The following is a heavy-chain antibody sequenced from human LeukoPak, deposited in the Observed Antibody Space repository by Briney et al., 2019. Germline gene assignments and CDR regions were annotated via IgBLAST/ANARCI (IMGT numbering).Heavy chain of an antibody. D-gene: IGHD3-10*01. V-gene: IGHV4-38-2*02. CDR3: AREGMVRGVIGY. CDR2: IYHSGST. Sequence: SETLSLTCTVSGYSISSGYYWGWIRQPSGKGLEWIGSIYHSGSTYYNPSLKSRVTISVDTSKNQFSLKLSSVTAADTAVYYCAREGMVRGVIGYWGQGTLVTVSS. J-gene: IGHJ4*02. CDR1: GYSISSGYY.